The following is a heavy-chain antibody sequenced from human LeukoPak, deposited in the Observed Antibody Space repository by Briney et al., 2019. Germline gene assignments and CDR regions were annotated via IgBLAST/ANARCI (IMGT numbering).Heavy chain of an antibody. CDR3: AKDIHYYGSGSSGFDY. CDR2: ISWNSGSI. Sequence: PGRSLRHSCAASGFTFDDYAMHWVRHAPGKGLEWVSGISWNSGSIGYADSVKGRFTISRDNAKNSLYLQMNSLRAEDTALYYCAKDIHYYGSGSSGFDYWGQGTLVTVSS. CDR1: GFTFDDYA. D-gene: IGHD3-10*01. V-gene: IGHV3-9*01. J-gene: IGHJ4*02.